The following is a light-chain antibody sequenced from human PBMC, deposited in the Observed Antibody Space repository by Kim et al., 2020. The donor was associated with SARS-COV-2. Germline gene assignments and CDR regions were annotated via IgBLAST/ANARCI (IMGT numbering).Light chain of an antibody. CDR3: QAWDSSTVV. Sequence: SVSPGQTASITCSGDKLGDKYACWYQQKQGQSPVLVIYQDSKWPSGIPERFSGSNSGNTATLTISGTQAMDEADYYCQAWDSSTVVFGGGTQLTVL. V-gene: IGLV3-1*01. CDR1: KLGDKY. J-gene: IGLJ2*01. CDR2: QDS.